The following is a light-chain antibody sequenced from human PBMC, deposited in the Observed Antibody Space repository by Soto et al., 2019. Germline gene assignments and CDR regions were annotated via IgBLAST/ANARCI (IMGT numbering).Light chain of an antibody. V-gene: IGKV3-11*01. Sequence: EIVLTQSPATVSLPPGERATLSCRASQSVSSYLAWYQQKPGQAPRLLIYDASIRATGIPDRFSGSGSGTDFTLTISRLEPEDFAMYYCQQRSNWPPFTFGPGTKVDIK. CDR2: DAS. CDR3: QQRSNWPPFT. CDR1: QSVSSY. J-gene: IGKJ3*01.